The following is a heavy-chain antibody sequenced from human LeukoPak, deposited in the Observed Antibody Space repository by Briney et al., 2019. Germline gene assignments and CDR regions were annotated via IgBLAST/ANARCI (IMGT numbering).Heavy chain of an antibody. CDR3: ARGLPFNYDYVWGSYRLYYFDY. D-gene: IGHD3-16*02. Sequence: YXWSWIRQPPGXGLEWXGEINHSGSTNYNPSLKSRVTISVDTSKNQFSLKLSSVTAADTAVYYCARGLPFNYDYVWGSYRLYYFDYWGQGTLATVSS. J-gene: IGHJ4*02. CDR1: YX. CDR2: INHSGST. V-gene: IGHV4-34*01.